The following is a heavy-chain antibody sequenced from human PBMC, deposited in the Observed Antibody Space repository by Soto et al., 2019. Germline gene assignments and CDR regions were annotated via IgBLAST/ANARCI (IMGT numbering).Heavy chain of an antibody. CDR2: ISAYNGNT. CDR1: GYTFTSYG. Sequence: ASVKVSCKASGYTFTSYGISWVRQAPGQGLEWMGWISAYNGNTNYAQKLQGRVTMTTDTSTSTAYMELRSLRSDDTAVYYCARARIAAPPPPFDYWGQGTLVTVSS. J-gene: IGHJ4*02. V-gene: IGHV1-18*01. D-gene: IGHD6-13*01. CDR3: ARARIAAPPPPFDY.